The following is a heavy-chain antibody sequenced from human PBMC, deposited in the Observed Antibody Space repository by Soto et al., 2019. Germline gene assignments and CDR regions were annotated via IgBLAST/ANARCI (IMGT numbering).Heavy chain of an antibody. CDR1: GFSFSYYA. D-gene: IGHD1-26*01. V-gene: IGHV3-30-3*01. Sequence: QVQLVESGGGVVQPGMSLRLSCAASGFSFSYYAFHWVRQAPGKGLEWVVVISYDGSNKKYADSVKGRFTISRDHSKNTVYLEMNSLRPGDTAMYYCARSYSGSYPDAFDIWGQGTMVTVAS. CDR3: ARSYSGSYPDAFDI. CDR2: ISYDGSNK. J-gene: IGHJ3*02.